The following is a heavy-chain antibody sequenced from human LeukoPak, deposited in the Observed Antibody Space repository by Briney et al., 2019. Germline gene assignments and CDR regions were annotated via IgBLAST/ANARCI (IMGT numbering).Heavy chain of an antibody. Sequence: GGSLRLSRAASGFTFSSYAMHWVRQAPGKGLEYVSAISSNGGSTYYANSVKGRFTISRDNSKNMLYLQMGSLRAEDMAVYYCARVGHPYCGGDCPDVYYMDVWGKGTTVTVSS. V-gene: IGHV3-64*01. J-gene: IGHJ6*03. CDR1: GFTFSSYA. CDR3: ARVGHPYCGGDCPDVYYMDV. D-gene: IGHD2-21*01. CDR2: ISSNGGST.